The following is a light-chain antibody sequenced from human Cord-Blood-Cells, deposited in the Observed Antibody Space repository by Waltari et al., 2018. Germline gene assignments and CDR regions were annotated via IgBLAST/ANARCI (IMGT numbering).Light chain of an antibody. V-gene: IGKV3-15*01. CDR1: PSVSSN. CDR3: QQYNNWPPLFT. J-gene: IGKJ2*01. CDR2: GAS. Sequence: DIVMTQYSATLSVSPGERATLSCRASPSVSSNLASSQQKTGQAPRLLLYGASTRATGIPARFSGSGAATEFTLTISSLQSEDFAVYYCQQYNNWPPLFTFGQGTKLEIK.